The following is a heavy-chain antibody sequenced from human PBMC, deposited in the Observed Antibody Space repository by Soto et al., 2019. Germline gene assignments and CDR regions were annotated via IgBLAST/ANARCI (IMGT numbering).Heavy chain of an antibody. CDR1: GFTFSDYY. V-gene: IGHV3-11*01. J-gene: IGHJ4*02. CDR2: ISGSGSTI. Sequence: QVQLVESGGGLVKPGGSLRLSCAASGFTFSDYYMTWIRQAPGTGLEWVAYISGSGSTIYYADSVKARFTVSRDNAKNSLYLQINSLRAEDTAVYYCASDPYYYASEYWGQGTLVTVSS. D-gene: IGHD3-10*01. CDR3: ASDPYYYASEY.